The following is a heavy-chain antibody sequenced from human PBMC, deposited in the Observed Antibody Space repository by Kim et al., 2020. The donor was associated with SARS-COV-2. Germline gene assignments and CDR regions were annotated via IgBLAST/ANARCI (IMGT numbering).Heavy chain of an antibody. CDR3: ARFGISSGWYAGFDI. CDR1: GGSFSGYY. J-gene: IGHJ3*02. V-gene: IGHV4-34*01. CDR2: INHSGST. Sequence: SETLSLTCAVYGGSFSGYYWSWIRQPPGKGLEWIGEINHSGSTNYNPSLKSRVTISVDTSKNQFSLKLSSVTAADTAVYYCARFGISSGWYAGFDIWGQGTMVTVSS. D-gene: IGHD6-13*01.